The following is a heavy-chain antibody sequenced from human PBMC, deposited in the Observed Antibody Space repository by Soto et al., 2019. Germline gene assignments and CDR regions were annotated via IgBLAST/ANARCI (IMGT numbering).Heavy chain of an antibody. Sequence: QVQLQESGPGLVKPSQTLSLTCTVSGGSISSGGYYWSWIRQHPGKGLEWIGYIYYSGSTYYNPSLTSRVTISVDTSKNQFSLKLSSVTAAETAVYYCARGDYDILTGYFVPFDYWGQGTLVTVSS. D-gene: IGHD3-9*01. V-gene: IGHV4-31*03. J-gene: IGHJ4*02. CDR2: IYYSGST. CDR3: ARGDYDILTGYFVPFDY. CDR1: GGSISSGGYY.